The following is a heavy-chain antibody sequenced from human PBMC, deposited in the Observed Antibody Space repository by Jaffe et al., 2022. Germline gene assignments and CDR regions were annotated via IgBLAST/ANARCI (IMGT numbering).Heavy chain of an antibody. CDR1: GYTFTSYY. Sequence: QVQLVQSGAEVKKPGASVKVSCKASGYTFTSYYMHWVRQAPGQGLEWMGIINPSGGSTSYAQKFQGRVTMTRDTSTSTVYMELSSLRSEDTAVYYCAREGLGDPNYGSGSYYNPRGVAGEYFQHWGQGTLVTVSS. CDR3: AREGLGDPNYGSGSYYNPRGVAGEYFQH. CDR2: INPSGGST. V-gene: IGHV1-46*01. J-gene: IGHJ1*01. D-gene: IGHD3-10*01.